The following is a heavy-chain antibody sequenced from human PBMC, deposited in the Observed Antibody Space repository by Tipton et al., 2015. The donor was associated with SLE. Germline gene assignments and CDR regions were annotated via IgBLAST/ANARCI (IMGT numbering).Heavy chain of an antibody. CDR2: IYYSGST. J-gene: IGHJ6*02. V-gene: IGHV4-59*11. CDR3: ARAIRGLRYYYGMDV. D-gene: IGHD3-10*01. CDR1: GGSISSHY. Sequence: TLSLTCTVSGGSISSHYWSWIRQPPGKGLEWIGYIYYSGSTNYNPSLKSRVTISVDTSKNQFSLKLSSVTPADTAVYYCARAIRGLRYYYGMDVWGQGTTVTVSS.